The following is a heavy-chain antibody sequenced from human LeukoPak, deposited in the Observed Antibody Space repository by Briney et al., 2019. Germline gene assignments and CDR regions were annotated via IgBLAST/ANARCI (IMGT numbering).Heavy chain of an antibody. CDR3: ARDHNWGPDY. V-gene: IGHV1-2*02. D-gene: IGHD7-27*01. Sequence: ASLKVSSKPLGYTFTDHNFHWLRQAPGQGIEWMGWIHTGRGDTNIAQKFQGRVSLTKDMTISTAYMQLSRLTADDTAVYYCARDHNWGPDYWGQGTLVSVSS. CDR1: GYTFTDHN. CDR2: IHTGRGDT. J-gene: IGHJ4*02.